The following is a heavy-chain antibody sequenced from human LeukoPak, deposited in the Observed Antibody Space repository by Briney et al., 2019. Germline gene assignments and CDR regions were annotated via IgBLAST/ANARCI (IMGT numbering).Heavy chain of an antibody. V-gene: IGHV3-48*01. CDR2: ISSSSSTI. Sequence: GGSLRLSCAASGFTFSSYSINWVRQAPGKGLEWVSYISSSSSTIYYADSVKGRFTISRDNAKNSLYLQMNGLRAEDTAVYYCARDQGPRLQYPPHDYWGQGTLVTVPS. CDR1: GFTFSSYS. J-gene: IGHJ4*02. D-gene: IGHD4-11*01. CDR3: ARDQGPRLQYPPHDY.